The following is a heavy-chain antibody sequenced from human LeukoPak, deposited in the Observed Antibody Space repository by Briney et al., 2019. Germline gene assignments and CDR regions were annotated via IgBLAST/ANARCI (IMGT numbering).Heavy chain of an antibody. CDR3: ARTTMVRSRGNRYYFDY. D-gene: IGHD3-10*01. CDR1: GGSISSYY. Sequence: KPSETLCLTCTVSGGSISSYYWSWIRQPAGKGLEWIGRIYTSGSTNYNPSLKSRVTMSVDTSKNQFSLKLSSVTAADTAVYYCARTTMVRSRGNRYYFDYWGQGTLVTVSS. CDR2: IYTSGST. J-gene: IGHJ4*02. V-gene: IGHV4-4*07.